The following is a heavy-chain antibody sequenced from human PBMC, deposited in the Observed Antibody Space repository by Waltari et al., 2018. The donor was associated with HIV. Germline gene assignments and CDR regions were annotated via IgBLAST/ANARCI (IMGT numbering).Heavy chain of an antibody. Sequence: QLQLQESGPGLVKPSETLSLTCSVSGGPISSSYYYWGWIRQPAGNGLEWIGIVFYSRSTSDNPSLKSRVTISVDTSKNQFSLKLTSVTAADTAVYYCARHEPRNSWFDPWGQGTLVTVSS. CDR2: VFYSRST. D-gene: IGHD1-7*01. J-gene: IGHJ5*02. V-gene: IGHV4-39*01. CDR1: GGPISSSYYY. CDR3: ARHEPRNSWFDP.